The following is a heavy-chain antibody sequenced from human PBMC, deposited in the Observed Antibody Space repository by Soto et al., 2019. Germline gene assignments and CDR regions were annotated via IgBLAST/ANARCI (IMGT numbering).Heavy chain of an antibody. CDR2: IFSNDEK. Sequence: QVTLKESGPVLVKPTETLTLTCTVSGFSLSNARMGVSWIRQPPGKALEWLAHIFSNDEKSYSTSLKSRLTISKDTSKSQVVLTMTDMDPVDTATYYCARIQRFPPGYGYDAFDIWGQGTMVTVSS. CDR3: ARIQRFPPGYGYDAFDI. CDR1: GFSLSNARMG. J-gene: IGHJ3*02. D-gene: IGHD3-16*01. V-gene: IGHV2-26*01.